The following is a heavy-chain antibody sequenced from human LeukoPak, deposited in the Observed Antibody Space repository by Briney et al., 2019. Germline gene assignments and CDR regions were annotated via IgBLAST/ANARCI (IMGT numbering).Heavy chain of an antibody. J-gene: IGHJ4*02. D-gene: IGHD3-22*01. CDR2: IIPILGIA. Sequence: GASVKVSCKASGGTFSSYAISWVRQAPGQGLEWMGRIIPILGIANYAQKFQGRVTITADKSTSTAYMELSSLRSEDTAVYYCARAYYYDSSGYFRFDYWGQGTLVTVSS. CDR3: ARAYYYDSSGYFRFDY. V-gene: IGHV1-69*04. CDR1: GGTFSSYA.